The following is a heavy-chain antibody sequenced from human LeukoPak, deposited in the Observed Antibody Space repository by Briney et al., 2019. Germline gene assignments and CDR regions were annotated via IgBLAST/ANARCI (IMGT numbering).Heavy chain of an antibody. CDR1: GGSISNYY. J-gene: IGHJ4*02. V-gene: IGHV4-59*01. CDR3: ARDLCVGGTCYGIDY. CDR2: IYHSGST. Sequence: PSETLSLTCTVSGGSISNYYWGWIRQPPGKGLEWIGYIYHSGSTNYNPSLKSRVTISVDTSKNQFSLKLRSVIAADTAVYYCARDLCVGGTCYGIDYWGQGTLVTVSS. D-gene: IGHD2-15*01.